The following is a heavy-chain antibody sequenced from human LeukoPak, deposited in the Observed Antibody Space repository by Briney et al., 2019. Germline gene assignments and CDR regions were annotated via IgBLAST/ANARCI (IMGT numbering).Heavy chain of an antibody. CDR2: IYTSGST. V-gene: IGHV4-61*02. CDR3: AGEQLRDGYFDY. D-gene: IGHD5-18*01. J-gene: IGHJ4*02. CDR1: GGSISSGSYY. Sequence: SETLSLTCTVSGGSISSGSYYWSWIRQPAGKELEWIGRIYTSGSTNYNPSLKGRVTISVDTSKNQFSLKLSSVTAADTAVYYCAGEQLRDGYFDYWGQGTLVTVSS.